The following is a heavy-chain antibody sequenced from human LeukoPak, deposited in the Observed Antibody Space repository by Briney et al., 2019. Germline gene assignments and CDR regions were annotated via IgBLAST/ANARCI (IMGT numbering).Heavy chain of an antibody. Sequence: ASVKVSCKASGYTFTSYGISWVRQAPGQGLEWMGWINPNSGGTNYAQKFQGWVTMTRDTSISTAYMELSRLRSDDTAVYYCASGMWVYSYDYWGQGTLVTVSS. D-gene: IGHD5-18*01. CDR3: ASGMWVYSYDY. CDR1: GYTFTSYG. J-gene: IGHJ4*02. CDR2: INPNSGGT. V-gene: IGHV1-2*04.